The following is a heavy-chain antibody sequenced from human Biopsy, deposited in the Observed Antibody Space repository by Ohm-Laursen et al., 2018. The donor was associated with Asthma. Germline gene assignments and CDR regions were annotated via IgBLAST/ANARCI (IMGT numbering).Heavy chain of an antibody. J-gene: IGHJ3*01. CDR2: INAGDGNT. D-gene: IGHD3-9*01. CDR1: GGTFSSYA. V-gene: IGHV1-3*01. Sequence: SVKVSCKASGGTFSSYAIHWVRQAPGQRLEWMGWINAGDGNTKYSQKFQGGVTITRDTSASTAYMDLRSLRSEDTAMYYCARTYYDFLTGQVNDAFALWGQGTMVTVSS. CDR3: ARTYYDFLTGQVNDAFAL.